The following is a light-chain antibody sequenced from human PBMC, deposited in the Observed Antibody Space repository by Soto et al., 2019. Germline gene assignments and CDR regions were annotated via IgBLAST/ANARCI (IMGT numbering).Light chain of an antibody. V-gene: IGKV1-5*03. CDR1: QSISNW. CDR2: QAS. J-gene: IGKJ2*01. Sequence: DIQMTQSPSTLSASVGDTVTITCRAIQSISNWLAWYQQNPGQAPKLLIHQASTLESGVPSRFSGSGSGTEFTLTIRSLQPDDFATFYCQQYDRFPYTFGQGTKLEIK. CDR3: QQYDRFPYT.